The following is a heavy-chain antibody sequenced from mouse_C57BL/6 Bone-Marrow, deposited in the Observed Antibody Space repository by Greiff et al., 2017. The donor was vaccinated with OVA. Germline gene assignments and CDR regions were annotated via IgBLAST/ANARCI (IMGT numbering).Heavy chain of an antibody. CDR2: IWSGGST. V-gene: IGHV2-2*01. CDR1: GFSLTSYG. CDR3: ARNEAWSYYAMDY. Sequence: QVQLQQSGPGLVQPSQSLSITCTVSGFSLTSYGVHWVRQSPGKGLEWLGVIWSGGSTDYNAAFISRLSISKDNPKSQVFFKMNSLQADDTAIYYWARNEAWSYYAMDYWGQGTSVTVSS. J-gene: IGHJ4*01. D-gene: IGHD1-1*02.